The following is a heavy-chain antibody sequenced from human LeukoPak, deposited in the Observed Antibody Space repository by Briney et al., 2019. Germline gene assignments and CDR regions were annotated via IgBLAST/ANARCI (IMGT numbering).Heavy chain of an antibody. V-gene: IGHV1-2*02. D-gene: IGHD1-26*01. J-gene: IGHJ6*03. CDR2: INPNSGGT. CDR1: GYTFTGYY. CDR3: ARGQRELPRYYYYYMDV. Sequence: VASVKVSCKASGYTFTGYYMHWVRQAPGQGLEWMGWINPNSGGTNYAQKFQGRVTMTRDTSISTAYMELSRLRSGDTAVYYCARGQRELPRYYYYYMDVWGKGTTVTVSS.